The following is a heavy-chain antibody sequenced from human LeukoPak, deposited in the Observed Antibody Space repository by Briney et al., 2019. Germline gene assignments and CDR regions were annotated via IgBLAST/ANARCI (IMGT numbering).Heavy chain of an antibody. V-gene: IGHV3-48*01. CDR2: ISSSSSTI. CDR1: GDSITSSS. Sequence: LSLTCSVSGDSITSSSFYWAWIRQPPGKGLEWVSYISSSSSTIYYADSVKGRFTISRDNAKNSLYLQMNSLRAEDTAVYYCARALWEQRSSDYFDYWGQGTLVTVSS. J-gene: IGHJ4*02. D-gene: IGHD1-26*01. CDR3: ARALWEQRSSDYFDY.